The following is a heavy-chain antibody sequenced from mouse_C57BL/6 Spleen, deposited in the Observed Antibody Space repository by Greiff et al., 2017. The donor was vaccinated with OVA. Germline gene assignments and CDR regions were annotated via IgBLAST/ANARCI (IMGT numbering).Heavy chain of an antibody. D-gene: IGHD1-1*01. CDR1: GYAFSSYW. CDR2: IYPGDGDT. Sequence: QVHVKQSGAELVKPGASVKISCKASGYAFSSYWMNWVKQRPGKGLEWIGQIYPGDGDTNYNGKFKGKATLTADKSSSTAYMQLSSLTSEDSAVYFCARTYYYGSSYSFAYWGQGTLVTVSA. CDR3: ARTYYYGSSYSFAY. V-gene: IGHV1-80*01. J-gene: IGHJ3*01.